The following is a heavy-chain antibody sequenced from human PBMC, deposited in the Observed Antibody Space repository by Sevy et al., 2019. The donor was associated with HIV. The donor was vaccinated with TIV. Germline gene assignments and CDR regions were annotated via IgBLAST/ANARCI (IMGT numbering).Heavy chain of an antibody. CDR2: FSGSGGST. D-gene: IGHD2-2*01. CDR1: GFTFSSYA. CDR3: ANMYQLLSYFDY. J-gene: IGHJ4*02. Sequence: GGSLRLSCAASGFTFSSYAMSWVRQAPGKGLEWVSAFSGSGGSTYYADSVKGRFTISRDNSKNTLYLQMNSLRAEDTAVYYCANMYQLLSYFDYWGQGTLVTVSS. V-gene: IGHV3-23*01.